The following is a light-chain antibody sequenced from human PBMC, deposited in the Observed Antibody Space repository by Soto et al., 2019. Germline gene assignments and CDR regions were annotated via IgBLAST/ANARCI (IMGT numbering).Light chain of an antibody. CDR1: RSNIGTYP. Sequence: QSVLTQPPSASGTPGQRVTVSCSGSRSNIGTYPENWYQQLPGTAPKLLLYGDNQRPSGVPDRFSASKSGTSASLAISGLQSDDEAIYYCASWDNSLNGLYVFGVGTKVTVL. CDR3: ASWDNSLNGLYV. J-gene: IGLJ1*01. V-gene: IGLV1-44*01. CDR2: GDN.